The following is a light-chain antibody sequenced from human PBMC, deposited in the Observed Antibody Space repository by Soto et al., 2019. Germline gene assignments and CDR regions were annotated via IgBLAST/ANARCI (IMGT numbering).Light chain of an antibody. V-gene: IGKV1-5*03. CDR2: KAS. J-gene: IGKJ1*01. CDR1: QSISSW. Sequence: DIQMTQSPSTLSASVGDRVTITCRASQSISSWLAWYQQKPGKAPKLLIYKASNLETWVSSRFSGSRAGTEFTLTISSLQPDDFATYSCQRYNSYSRTVGQGNKVEIK. CDR3: QRYNSYSRT.